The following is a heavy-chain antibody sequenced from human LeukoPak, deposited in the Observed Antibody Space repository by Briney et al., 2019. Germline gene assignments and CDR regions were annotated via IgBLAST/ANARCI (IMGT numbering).Heavy chain of an antibody. V-gene: IGHV3-30*18. Sequence: GRSLRLSCAASGFTFSSYGMHWVSQAPGKGLEWVAVISYDGSNKYYADSVKGRFTISRDNSKNTLFMQMNSLRAEDTAVYYCAKDFYDSSGSRYDYWGQGTLVTVSS. CDR3: AKDFYDSSGSRYDY. J-gene: IGHJ4*02. CDR2: ISYDGSNK. CDR1: GFTFSSYG. D-gene: IGHD3-22*01.